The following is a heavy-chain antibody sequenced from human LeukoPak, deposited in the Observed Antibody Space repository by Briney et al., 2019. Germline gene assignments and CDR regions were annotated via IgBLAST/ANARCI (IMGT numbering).Heavy chain of an antibody. D-gene: IGHD3-22*01. Sequence: SETLSLTCAVSGGSIKSNNWWSWVRQPPGKGLEWIGYIYYSGSTNYNPSLKSRVTISVNTSKNQFSLKLSSVTAADTAVYYCARESYDSSVGGFDYWGQGTLVTVSS. J-gene: IGHJ4*02. CDR1: GGSIKSNNW. V-gene: IGHV4-4*02. CDR3: ARESYDSSVGGFDY. CDR2: IYYSGST.